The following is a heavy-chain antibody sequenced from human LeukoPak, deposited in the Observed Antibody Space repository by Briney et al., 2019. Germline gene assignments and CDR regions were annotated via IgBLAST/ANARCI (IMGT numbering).Heavy chain of an antibody. CDR3: ARSDRVATPYYFDY. J-gene: IGHJ4*02. D-gene: IGHD5-12*01. V-gene: IGHV3-21*01. CDR1: GFTFSSYS. Sequence: GGFLRLSCTASGFTFSSYSMNWVRQAPGKGLEWVSSISTSSSYIYYADSVKGRFTISRDNARNSLYLQMNTLRAEDTAVYSCARSDRVATPYYFDYWGQGTLVTVSS. CDR2: ISTSSSYI.